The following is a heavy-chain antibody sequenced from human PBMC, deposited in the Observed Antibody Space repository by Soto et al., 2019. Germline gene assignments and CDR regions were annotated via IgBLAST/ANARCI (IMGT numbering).Heavy chain of an antibody. CDR2: IIPIFGTA. CDR1: GGTFSSYS. D-gene: IGHD3-10*01. CDR3: ARGCWRHSGEVDY. Sequence: QVQLVQSGAEVKKPGSSVKVSCKASGGTFSSYSINWVRQAPGQGLEWMGEIIPIFGTANYAQKFQGRVTDTADGSTSTAYLELGSQGSEATAVDFCARGCWRHSGEVDYWGQGTLVTVSS. J-gene: IGHJ4*02. V-gene: IGHV1-69*01.